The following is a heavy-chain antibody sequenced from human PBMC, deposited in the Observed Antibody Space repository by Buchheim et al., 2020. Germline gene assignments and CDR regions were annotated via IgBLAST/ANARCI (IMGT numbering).Heavy chain of an antibody. Sequence: EVQLLESGGTLVQPGGSLRLSCAASGFSFSSYAMSWVRQTPGKGLEWVSVISGSGTGTYSADSVKGRFTISRDNSKNTLYLQMNSLRAEDTAVYYCAKDKSWSGAFDVWGQGT. CDR1: GFSFSSYA. D-gene: IGHD2-15*01. CDR3: AKDKSWSGAFDV. CDR2: ISGSGTGT. J-gene: IGHJ3*01. V-gene: IGHV3-23*01.